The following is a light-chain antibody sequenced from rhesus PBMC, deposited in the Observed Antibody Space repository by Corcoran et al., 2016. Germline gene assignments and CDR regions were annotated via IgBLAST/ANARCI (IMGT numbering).Light chain of an antibody. Sequence: DIQMTQSPSSLSASVGDTVTITCQASQGISSWLAWYQQKPGKAPKLLIYKASLLQSGVPSRLNGSGSGTSFTLTISSLQPEDFATYYCLQYSSSPRMFGQGTKVEIK. V-gene: IGKV1-22*01. CDR2: KAS. J-gene: IGKJ1*01. CDR1: QGISSW. CDR3: LQYSSSPRM.